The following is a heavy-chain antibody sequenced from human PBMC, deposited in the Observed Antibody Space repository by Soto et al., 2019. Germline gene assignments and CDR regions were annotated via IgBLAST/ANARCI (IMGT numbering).Heavy chain of an antibody. CDR3: AGVRPGDNGYPFFDY. CDR1: GFSLSTST. Sequence: GGSLRLSCAASGFSLSTSTMHWVRLTAGKGLEWVALVSDYGSNADYADSVQGRFTISRDNSKNTLFLQMDSLRPEDTAIYYCAGVRPGDNGYPFFDYWGQGTLVTSPQ. J-gene: IGHJ4*02. CDR2: VSDYGSNA. D-gene: IGHD3-22*01. V-gene: IGHV3-30-3*01.